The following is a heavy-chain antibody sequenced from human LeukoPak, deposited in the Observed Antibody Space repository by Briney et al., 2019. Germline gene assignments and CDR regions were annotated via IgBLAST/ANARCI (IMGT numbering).Heavy chain of an antibody. Sequence: SVQVSCKASGGTFSSYAISWVRQAPGQGLEWMGRIIPILGIANYAQKFQGRVTITADKSTSTAYMELSSLRSEDTAVYYCARGDFCPIWGQGTTVTVSS. V-gene: IGHV1-69*04. CDR2: IIPILGIA. D-gene: IGHD3-3*01. CDR1: GGTFSSYA. CDR3: ARGDFCPI. J-gene: IGHJ6*02.